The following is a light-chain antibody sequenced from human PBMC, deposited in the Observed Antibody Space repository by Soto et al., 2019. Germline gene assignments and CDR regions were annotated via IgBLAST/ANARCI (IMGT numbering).Light chain of an antibody. Sequence: DIQLTQSPSLLSSSVGDRVTITCRASHDISTYLAWYQQKPGKAPKLMIYEASTLQSGVSSRFSGSGSGTDFTRSINSLQREDFATYYCQQTYSAPPLFGQGTKVDIK. CDR2: EAS. J-gene: IGKJ1*01. CDR1: HDISTY. V-gene: IGKV1-9*01. CDR3: QQTYSAPPL.